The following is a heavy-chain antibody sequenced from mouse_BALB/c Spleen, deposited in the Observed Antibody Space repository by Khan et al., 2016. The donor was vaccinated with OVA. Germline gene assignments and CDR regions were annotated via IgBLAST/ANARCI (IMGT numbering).Heavy chain of an antibody. Sequence: QVQLKQSGPGLVQPSQSLSITCTVSGFSLTNYSLHWVRQSPGKGLEWLGVIWSAGSTDYNAAFISRLTIRKDNSRSQVFFKMNSLQPTDTAIYYCARRGYDYGRGALFAYWGQGTLVTVSA. CDR2: IWSAGST. D-gene: IGHD2-4*01. CDR1: GFSLTNYS. J-gene: IGHJ3*01. V-gene: IGHV2-2*02. CDR3: ARRGYDYGRGALFAY.